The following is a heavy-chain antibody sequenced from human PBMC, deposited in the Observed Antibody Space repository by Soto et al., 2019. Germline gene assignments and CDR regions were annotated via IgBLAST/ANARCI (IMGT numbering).Heavy chain of an antibody. CDR2: ISAYNGNT. D-gene: IGHD6-19*01. V-gene: IGHV1-18*01. J-gene: IGHJ5*02. CDR3: ARAPQVAVAGTVDL. CDR1: GYTFTTYG. Sequence: GASVKVSCKASGYTFTTYGVSWVRQAPGQGLEWMGWISAYNGNTNYAQRLQGRVTLTTDISTSTAYMELRSLRSDDTAVYYCARAPQVAVAGTVDLWGQGTLVTVSS.